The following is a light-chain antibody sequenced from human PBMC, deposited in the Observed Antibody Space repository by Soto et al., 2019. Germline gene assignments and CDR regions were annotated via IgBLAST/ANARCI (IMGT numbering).Light chain of an antibody. CDR2: DAS. CDR1: QSVSSY. Sequence: EIVLTQSPATLSLSPGERATLSCRASQSVSSYLAWYQQKPGQAPRLLIYDASNRATGIPARFSGSGSGTDFTLTISSLEPEDFAVYYGQQRSNWPLTFGPGTKWISN. J-gene: IGKJ3*01. V-gene: IGKV3-11*01. CDR3: QQRSNWPLT.